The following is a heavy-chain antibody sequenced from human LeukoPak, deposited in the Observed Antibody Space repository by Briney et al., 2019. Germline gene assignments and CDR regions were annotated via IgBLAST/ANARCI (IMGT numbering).Heavy chain of an antibody. CDR2: TSPYEDYP. J-gene: IGHJ3*01. D-gene: IGHD1-26*01. Sequence: VASVKVSCKASGYSFTNFGITWVRQAPGQGLEWMGWTSPYEDYPRYAQKFQDRVTMTTETSTNTAYMELRSLTSDDTAVYYCAKVGPPIIEGARGGAFDVWGQGTLVIVSS. V-gene: IGHV1-18*01. CDR1: GYSFTNFG. CDR3: AKVGPPIIEGARGGAFDV.